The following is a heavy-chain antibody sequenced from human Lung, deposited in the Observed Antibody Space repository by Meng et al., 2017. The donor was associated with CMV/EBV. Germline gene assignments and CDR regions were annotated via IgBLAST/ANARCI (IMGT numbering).Heavy chain of an antibody. Sequence: SETLSLXCTVSGGSMGRGTYHWAWIRQPPGKGLEWIGSIYYSGTTYYNPSLKSRVTISGDTSKDQFYLSLHSLTAADTAVYYCALTMDNWFDPWGQGTPVTGSS. D-gene: IGHD3-10*01. CDR1: GGSMGRGTYH. V-gene: IGHV4-39*07. CDR3: ALTMDNWFDP. J-gene: IGHJ5*02. CDR2: IYYSGTT.